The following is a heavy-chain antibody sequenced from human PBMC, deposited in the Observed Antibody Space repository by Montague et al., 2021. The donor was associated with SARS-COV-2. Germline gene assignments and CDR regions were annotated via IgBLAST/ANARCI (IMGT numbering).Heavy chain of an antibody. Sequence: SETLSLTCAVHGTSFSGYYWNWIRQPPGKGLEWIGEINHGGSTKYSPSLKSRLTISADTSKNQFSLKLTSVAAADTAVYYCARLRDGVVPSPILGVGPYYSYNGMNVGGRGTRVTVSS. CDR1: GTSFSGYY. CDR3: ARLRDGVVPSPILGVGPYYSYNGMNV. V-gene: IGHV4-34*01. J-gene: IGHJ6*01. D-gene: IGHD3-10*01. CDR2: INHGGST.